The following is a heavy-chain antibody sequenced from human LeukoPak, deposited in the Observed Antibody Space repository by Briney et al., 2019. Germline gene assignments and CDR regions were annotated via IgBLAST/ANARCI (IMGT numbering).Heavy chain of an antibody. V-gene: IGHV4-34*01. D-gene: IGHD2-21*01. CDR2: INHSGST. CDR1: GGSFSGYY. J-gene: IGHJ5*02. CDR3: GRKIAPGAPFAP. Sequence: SETLSLTCAVYGGSFSGYYWSWIRQPPGKGLEWIGEINHSGSTNYNPSLKSRVTISVDTSKNQFSLKLSSVTAADTAVYYCGRKIAPGAPFAPWGKGPRVTVS.